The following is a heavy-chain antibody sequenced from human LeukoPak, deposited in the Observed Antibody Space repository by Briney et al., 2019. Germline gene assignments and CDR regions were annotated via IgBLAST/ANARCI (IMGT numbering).Heavy chain of an antibody. CDR3: AKAHLTYGGKKMDY. Sequence: GGSLRLSCAASGFTFSSYAMSWVRQAPGKGLEWVSTISGNGGSTYYADSVKGRFTISRDNSKSTLYLQMNSLRAEDAAVYYCAKAHLTYGGKKMDYWGQGTLVTVSS. D-gene: IGHD4-23*01. CDR2: ISGNGGST. V-gene: IGHV3-23*01. CDR1: GFTFSSYA. J-gene: IGHJ4*02.